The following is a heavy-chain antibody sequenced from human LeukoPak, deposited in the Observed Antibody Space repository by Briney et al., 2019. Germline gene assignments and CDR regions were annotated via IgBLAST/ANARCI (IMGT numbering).Heavy chain of an antibody. V-gene: IGHV1-2*02. CDR3: AREDYYDSGSSDY. CDR1: GYTFTGYY. J-gene: IGHJ4*02. Sequence: ASVKVSCKASGYTFTGYYIHWVRQAHGQGLEWMGRINPNSGGTKYAQKFQDRVTMTRDTSISTAYMELSSLRSEDTAIYYCAREDYYDSGSSDYWGQGTLVTVSS. CDR2: INPNSGGT. D-gene: IGHD3-22*01.